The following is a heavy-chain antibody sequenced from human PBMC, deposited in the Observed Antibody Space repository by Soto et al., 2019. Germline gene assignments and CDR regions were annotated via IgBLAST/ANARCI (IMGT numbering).Heavy chain of an antibody. J-gene: IGHJ4*02. CDR1: GYTFANLY. CDR3: ARVLWGLSGSYFDY. CDR2: INPGNGTT. D-gene: IGHD2-21*01. Sequence: QVRLVQSGAEVKNPGASVKVSCKTAGYTFANLYLHWVRQAPGQGLEWMGLINPGNGTTKYAHKFQGRVTLTRDTSTSTVYMDVSSLRSEYTAVYYCARVLWGLSGSYFDYWGQCTLVTVSS. V-gene: IGHV1-46*03.